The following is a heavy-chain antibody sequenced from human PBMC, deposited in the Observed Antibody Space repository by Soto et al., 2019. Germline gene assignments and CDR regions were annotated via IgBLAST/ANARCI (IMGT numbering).Heavy chain of an antibody. CDR1: GGSISSSSYY. CDR2: IYYSGST. D-gene: IGHD2-15*01. CDR3: ARALGSGGSCQPAWRVKCGHFDP. J-gene: IGHJ5*02. Sequence: SETLSLTCTVSGGSISSSSYYWGWIRQPPGKGLEWIGSIYYSGSTYYNPSLKSRVTISVDTSKNQFSLKLSSVTAADTAVYYCARALGSGGSCQPAWRVKCGHFDPWGQGTLVTVSS. V-gene: IGHV4-39*01.